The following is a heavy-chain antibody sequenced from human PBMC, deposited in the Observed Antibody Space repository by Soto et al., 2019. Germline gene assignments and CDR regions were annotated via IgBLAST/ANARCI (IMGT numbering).Heavy chain of an antibody. CDR2: IIPIFGTA. Sequence: QVQLVQSGAEVKKPGSSVKVSCKASGGTFSSYASSWVRQAPGQGLEWMGGIIPIFGTANYSQEFQGRVTITADKSTTTAYMELSSLRSEDTAVYYDARDSGGAVEGGSYYNWGQGTLVTVSS. V-gene: IGHV1-69*06. J-gene: IGHJ4*02. CDR3: ARDSGGAVEGGSYYN. D-gene: IGHD1-26*01. CDR1: GGTFSSYA.